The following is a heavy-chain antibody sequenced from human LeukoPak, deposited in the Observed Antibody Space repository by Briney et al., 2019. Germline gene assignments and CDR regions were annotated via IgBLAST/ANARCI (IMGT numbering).Heavy chain of an antibody. CDR2: IYYSGST. CDR3: ARVWVVGPDAYYFDY. V-gene: IGHV4-39*07. CDR1: GDSIRSYY. J-gene: IGHJ4*02. D-gene: IGHD1-26*01. Sequence: PSETLSLTCTVSGDSIRSYYWGWIRQSPGKGLEWIGSIYYSGSTYYNPSLKSRVTISVDTSKNQFSLKLSSVTAADTAVYYCARVWVVGPDAYYFDYWGQGTLVTVSS.